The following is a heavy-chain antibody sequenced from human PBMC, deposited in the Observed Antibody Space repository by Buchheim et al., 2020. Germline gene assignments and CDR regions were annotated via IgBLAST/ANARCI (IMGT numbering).Heavy chain of an antibody. CDR3: ARRIAYSGLIVDY. CDR1: GGSISSSSYY. CDR2: IYYSGST. Sequence: QLQLQESGPGLVKPSETLSLTCTVSGGSISSSSYYWGWIRQPPGKGLEWIGSIYYSGSTYYNPSLKSRVTISVDTSKNQFSLKLSAVTAADTAVYYCARRIAYSGLIVDYWGQGTL. D-gene: IGHD5-12*01. J-gene: IGHJ4*02. V-gene: IGHV4-39*01.